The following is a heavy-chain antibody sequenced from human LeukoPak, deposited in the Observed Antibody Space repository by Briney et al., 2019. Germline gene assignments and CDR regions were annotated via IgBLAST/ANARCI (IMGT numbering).Heavy chain of an antibody. CDR2: IHTIGNYI. J-gene: IGHJ4*02. CDR3: ARDLRGNYYDY. Sequence: AGSLRPSSAASAFTSSSYTMNWVRQAPGKRLGWVSSIHTIGNYIYYANSLKGRFTISRDAAKNSLYLQMTSLRADDTAVYYCARDLRGNYYDYCGQGTLVAVSS. V-gene: IGHV3-21*01. D-gene: IGHD1-26*01. CDR1: AFTSSSYT.